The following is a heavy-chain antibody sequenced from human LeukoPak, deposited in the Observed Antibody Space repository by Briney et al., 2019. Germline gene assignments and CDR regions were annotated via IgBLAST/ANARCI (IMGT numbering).Heavy chain of an antibody. V-gene: IGHV3-48*04. CDR3: AELGITMIGGV. D-gene: IGHD3-10*02. J-gene: IGHJ6*04. Sequence: GGSLRLSCAASGFTFSSYNMNWVRQAPGKGLEWVSYISSSSFTIYYADSVKGRFTISRDNAKNSLYLQMNSLRAEDTAVYYCAELGITMIGGVWGKGTTVTISS. CDR1: GFTFSSYN. CDR2: ISSSSFTI.